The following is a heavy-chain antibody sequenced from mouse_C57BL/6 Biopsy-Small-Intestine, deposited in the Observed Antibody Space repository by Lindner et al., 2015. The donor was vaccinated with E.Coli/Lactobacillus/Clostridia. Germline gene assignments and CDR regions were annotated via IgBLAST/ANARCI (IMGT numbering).Heavy chain of an antibody. Sequence: VQLQESGADLVRPGASVTLSCKASGYTFTSYWMHWVKQRPGQGLEWIGYINPSSGYTKYNQKFKDKATLTADKSSSTAYMQLSSLTYEDSAVYYCARGYYGSSYGYFDVWGTGTTVTVSS. V-gene: IGHV1-7*01. D-gene: IGHD1-1*01. CDR2: INPSSGYT. J-gene: IGHJ1*03. CDR1: GYTFTSYW. CDR3: ARGYYGSSYGYFDV.